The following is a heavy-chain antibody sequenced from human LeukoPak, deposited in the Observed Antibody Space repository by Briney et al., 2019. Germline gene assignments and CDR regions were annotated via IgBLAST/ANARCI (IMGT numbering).Heavy chain of an antibody. CDR1: GFTFSSYW. V-gene: IGHV3-7*03. CDR2: IKQDGSEK. D-gene: IGHD6-19*01. CDR3: AKDNRRHYTSGPNPDSLH. Sequence: GGSLRLSCAASGFTFSSYWMSWVRQAPGKGLEWVANIKQDGSEKYYVDSVKGRFTISRDNAKNSPYLQMNSLGVEDTAFYYCAKDNRRHYTSGPNPDSLHWGQGALVTVSS. J-gene: IGHJ4*02.